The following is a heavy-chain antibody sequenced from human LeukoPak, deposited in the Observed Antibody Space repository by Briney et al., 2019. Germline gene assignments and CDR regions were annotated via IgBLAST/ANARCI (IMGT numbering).Heavy chain of an antibody. V-gene: IGHV7-4-1*02. Sequence: ASVKVSRKASGYSFTSYAMHWVRQAPGQGLEWMGWINTNSGHPTYGRGFTGRFVFSLDTSASTAYLQISSLKAEDTGMYYCARDWSSGPFHFWGQGSLVSVYS. D-gene: IGHD6-25*01. CDR2: INTNSGHP. CDR3: ARDWSSGPFHF. CDR1: GYSFTSYA. J-gene: IGHJ4*02.